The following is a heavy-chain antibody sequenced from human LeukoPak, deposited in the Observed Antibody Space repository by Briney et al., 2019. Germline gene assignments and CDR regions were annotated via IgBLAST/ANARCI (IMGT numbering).Heavy chain of an antibody. CDR1: GFPFSRYW. CDR3: ARGWELDP. CDR2: IKQDGSEK. V-gene: IGHV3-7*05. Sequence: GGSLRLSCAASGFPFSRYWLSWVRQAPGKGLEWVANIKQDGSEKYYVDSVKGRFTIFRDNAKNSLYLQMNSLRVEDTAVYYCARGWELDPWGQGTLVTVSS. D-gene: IGHD1-26*01. J-gene: IGHJ5*02.